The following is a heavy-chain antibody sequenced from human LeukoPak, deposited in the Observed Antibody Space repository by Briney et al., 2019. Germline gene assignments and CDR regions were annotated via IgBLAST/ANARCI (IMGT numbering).Heavy chain of an antibody. CDR3: ARHADTTDYSSGWYPQYFDY. Sequence: PSETLSLTCAVYGGSFSGYYWSWIRQPPGKGLEWIGEINHSGSTNYNPSLKSRVTISVDTSKNQFSLKLSSVTAADTAVYYCARHADTTDYSSGWYPQYFDYWGQGTLVTVSS. J-gene: IGHJ4*02. CDR2: INHSGST. V-gene: IGHV4-34*01. CDR1: GGSFSGYY. D-gene: IGHD6-19*01.